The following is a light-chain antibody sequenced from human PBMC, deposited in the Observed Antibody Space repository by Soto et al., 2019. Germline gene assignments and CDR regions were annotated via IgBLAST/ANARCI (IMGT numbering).Light chain of an antibody. CDR3: ATWDDSLSGPV. CDR2: RNN. CDR1: SSNIESNY. Sequence: QSVLTQPPSASGTPGQRVTISCSGRSSNIESNYVYWYQQFPGTAPKLLIYRNNQRPSGVPDRFSGSKTGTSASLAISGLRSEDEADYHCATWDDSLSGPVFGGGTKVTVL. J-gene: IGLJ2*01. V-gene: IGLV1-47*01.